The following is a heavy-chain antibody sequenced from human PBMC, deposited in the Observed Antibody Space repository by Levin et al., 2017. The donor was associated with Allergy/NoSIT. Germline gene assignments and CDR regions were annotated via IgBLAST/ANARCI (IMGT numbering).Heavy chain of an antibody. CDR3: ARDLYLPNKRYSYGPLPPGY. CDR1: GYTFTGYY. CDR2: INPNSGGT. Sequence: ASVKVSCKASGYTFTGYYMHWVRQAPGQGLEWMGWINPNSGGTNYAQKFQGRVTMTRDTSISTAYMELSRLRSDDTAVYYCARDLYLPNKRYSYGPLPPGYWGQGTLVTVSS. D-gene: IGHD5-18*01. J-gene: IGHJ4*02. V-gene: IGHV1-2*02.